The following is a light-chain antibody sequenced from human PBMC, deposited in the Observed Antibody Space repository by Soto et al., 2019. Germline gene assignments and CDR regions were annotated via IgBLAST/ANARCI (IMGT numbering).Light chain of an antibody. J-gene: IGKJ1*01. V-gene: IGKV1-5*03. CDR3: QQYNSYSPET. CDR2: KAS. Sequence: DIQMTQSPSTLSASVGDRVTITCRASQSISSWLAWYQQKPGKAPKLLIYKASSLESGVTSRFSGSGSGTEFTLTISSLQPDDFATYYCQQYNSYSPETFGQGTKVEIK. CDR1: QSISSW.